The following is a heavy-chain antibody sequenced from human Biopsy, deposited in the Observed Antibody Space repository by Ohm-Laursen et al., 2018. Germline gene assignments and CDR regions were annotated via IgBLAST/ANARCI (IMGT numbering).Heavy chain of an antibody. D-gene: IGHD1-26*01. Sequence: ASVKVSCKASGYIFTDSYVHWVRQAPGQGLEWMGWLNSHSGGTNYAQKFQGRVTMTRDPSMSTADMELNRLRTEDTDVYYCARGGLNYWYFDLWGRGTLVTVSS. V-gene: IGHV1-2*02. J-gene: IGHJ2*01. CDR1: GYIFTDSY. CDR2: LNSHSGGT. CDR3: ARGGLNYWYFDL.